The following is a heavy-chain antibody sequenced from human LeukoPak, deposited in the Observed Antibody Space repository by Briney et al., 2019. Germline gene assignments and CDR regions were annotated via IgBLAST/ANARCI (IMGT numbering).Heavy chain of an antibody. V-gene: IGHV4-34*01. D-gene: IGHD3-22*01. CDR2: INHSGST. Sequence: PSETLSLTCAVYGGSFSGYYWSWIRQPPGKGLEWIGEINHSGSTNYNPSLKSRVTISVDTSKNQFSLKLSSVTAADTAVYYCSRRRDVYWIVVVSSPCDYWGQGTLVTVSS. CDR1: GGSFSGYY. J-gene: IGHJ4*02. CDR3: SRRRDVYWIVVVSSPCDY.